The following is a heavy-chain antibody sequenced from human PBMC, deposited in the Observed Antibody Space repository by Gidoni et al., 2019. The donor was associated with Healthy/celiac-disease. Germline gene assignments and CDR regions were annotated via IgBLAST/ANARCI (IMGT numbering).Heavy chain of an antibody. CDR1: GFTFASYA. D-gene: IGHD3-22*01. CDR2: ISGSGGST. V-gene: IGHV3-23*01. CDR3: ANAESYYYDSSGYSNY. J-gene: IGHJ4*02. Sequence: EVQLLESGGGLVQPGGSLRPSCAAYGFTFASYAMSWVRQAPGKGLEWVSAISGSGGSTYYADSVKGRFTISRDNSKNTLYLQMNSLRAEDTAVYYCANAESYYYDSSGYSNYWGQGTLVTVSS.